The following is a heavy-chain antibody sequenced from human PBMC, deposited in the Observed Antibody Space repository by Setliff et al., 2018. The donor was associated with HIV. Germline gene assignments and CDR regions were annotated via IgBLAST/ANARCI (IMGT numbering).Heavy chain of an antibody. D-gene: IGHD2-8*01. J-gene: IGHJ4*01. CDR3: ARVMEYDHSVGYFDY. CDR1: GGSISSSNW. Sequence: SETLSLTCDVSGGSISSSNWWSWVRQPPGKGLEWIGEIYHSGSTYYNPSLKSRVTISLDKSKNQFSLKLSSVTAADTAVYYCARVMEYDHSVGYFDYWGQGMLVTVSS. V-gene: IGHV4-4*02. CDR2: IYHSGST.